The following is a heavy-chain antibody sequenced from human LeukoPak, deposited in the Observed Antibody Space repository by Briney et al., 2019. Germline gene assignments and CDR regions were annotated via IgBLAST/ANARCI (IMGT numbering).Heavy chain of an antibody. V-gene: IGHV3-33*01. CDR3: ARDAERIRATDGFDI. J-gene: IGHJ3*02. CDR2: IWYDGSNK. Sequence: GGSLRLSCAASGFAFSSYGMHWVRQAPGKGLEWVAVIWYDGSNKYYADSVKGRFTISRDNSKNTLYLQMNSLRAEDTAVYYCARDAERIRATDGFDIWGQGTMVTVSS. D-gene: IGHD3-10*01. CDR1: GFAFSSYG.